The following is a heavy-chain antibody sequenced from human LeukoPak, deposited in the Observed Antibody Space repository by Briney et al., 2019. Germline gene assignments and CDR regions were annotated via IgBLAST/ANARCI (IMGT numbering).Heavy chain of an antibody. Sequence: PGGSLRLSCTASGFTFGDYAMRWVRQAPGKGLEWVGFIRSKAYGGTTEYAASVKGTLTISRDDSKSIAYLQMNSLKTEDTAVYYCTRDHDSSGWLAYWGQGTLVTVSS. CDR3: TRDHDSSGWLAY. J-gene: IGHJ4*02. CDR2: IRSKAYGGTT. V-gene: IGHV3-49*04. D-gene: IGHD6-19*01. CDR1: GFTFGDYA.